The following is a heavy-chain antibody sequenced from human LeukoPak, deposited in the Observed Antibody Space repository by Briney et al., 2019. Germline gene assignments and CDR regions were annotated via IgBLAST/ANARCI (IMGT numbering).Heavy chain of an antibody. J-gene: IGHJ4*02. V-gene: IGHV3-33*01. Sequence: PGRSLRLSCTASGFTFSSNGMHWVRQAPGKGREWVGIIWYDGSNKYYGDSVKGRFTISRDNAKNSLYLQMNSLRAEDTAVYYCARSLGYCSAGSCFPFDYWGQGTLVTVSS. CDR3: ARSLGYCSAGSCFPFDY. CDR2: IWYDGSNK. D-gene: IGHD2-15*01. CDR1: GFTFSSNG.